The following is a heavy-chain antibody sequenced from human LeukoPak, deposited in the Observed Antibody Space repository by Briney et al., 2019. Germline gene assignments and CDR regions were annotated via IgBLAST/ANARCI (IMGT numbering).Heavy chain of an antibody. Sequence: GGSLRLSCAASGFTFSSYEMNWVRQAPGKGLEWVSYISSSGSTIYYADSVKGRFTISRDNAKNSLYLQMNSLRAEDTAVYYSARGYKRVIVFWGQGTLVTVSS. V-gene: IGHV3-48*03. CDR1: GFTFSSYE. CDR3: ARGYKRVIVF. D-gene: IGHD1-14*01. J-gene: IGHJ4*02. CDR2: ISSSGSTI.